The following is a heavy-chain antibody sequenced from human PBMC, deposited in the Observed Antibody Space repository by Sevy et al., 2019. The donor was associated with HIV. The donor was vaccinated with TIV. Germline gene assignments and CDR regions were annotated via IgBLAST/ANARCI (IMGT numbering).Heavy chain of an antibody. CDR3: ARLTISNWFDP. CDR2: IYYSGST. J-gene: IGHJ5*02. D-gene: IGHD4-17*01. Sequence: SETLSLTCTVSGGSISSGDYYWSWIRQPPGKGLEWIGYIYYSGSTYYNPSLKSRVTISVDTSKNQFSLKLSSVTAADTAVYYCARLTISNWFDPWGQGTLVTVSS. V-gene: IGHV4-30-4*01. CDR1: GGSISSGDYY.